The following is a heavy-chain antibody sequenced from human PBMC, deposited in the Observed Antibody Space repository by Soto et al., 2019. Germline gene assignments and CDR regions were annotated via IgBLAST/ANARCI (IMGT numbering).Heavy chain of an antibody. J-gene: IGHJ4*02. CDR2: IKSKIDGGTT. CDR3: TGKANGY. V-gene: IGHV3-15*05. D-gene: IGHD1-26*01. Sequence: GGSLRLSCAVSGIPFSNAWMSWVRQAPGKGLEWVGRIKSKIDGGTTDYAAPVKGRFTISRDDSKNTLYLQMNSLKSEDTAVYYCTGKANGYWGQGTLVTVSS. CDR1: GIPFSNAW.